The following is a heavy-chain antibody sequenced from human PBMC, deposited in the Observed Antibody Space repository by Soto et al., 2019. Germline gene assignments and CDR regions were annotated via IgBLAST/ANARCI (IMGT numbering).Heavy chain of an antibody. CDR2: ISGSGGST. CDR3: AKALSQTKYYGMDV. V-gene: IGHV3-23*01. CDR1: GFTFSSYA. Sequence: EVQLLESGGGLAQPGGSLRLSCAASGFTFSSYAMSWVRQAPGKGLEWVSAISGSGGSTYYADSVKGRFTISRDNSKNTLYLQMNSLRAEDTAVYYCAKALSQTKYYGMDVWGQGTTVTVSS. J-gene: IGHJ6*02. D-gene: IGHD3-16*02.